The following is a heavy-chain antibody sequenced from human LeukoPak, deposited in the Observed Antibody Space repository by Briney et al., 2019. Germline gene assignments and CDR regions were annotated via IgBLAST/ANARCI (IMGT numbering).Heavy chain of an antibody. CDR1: GFTFNSYG. CDR3: AKASSGYWGAFDI. V-gene: IGHV3-30*18. Sequence: GGSLRLSCAASGFTFNSYGMHWVRQAPGKGLEWVAVISYDGSNKYYADSVKGRFTISRDNSKNTLYLQMNSLRAEDTAVYYCAKASSGYWGAFDIWGQGTMVTVSS. D-gene: IGHD3-22*01. J-gene: IGHJ3*02. CDR2: ISYDGSNK.